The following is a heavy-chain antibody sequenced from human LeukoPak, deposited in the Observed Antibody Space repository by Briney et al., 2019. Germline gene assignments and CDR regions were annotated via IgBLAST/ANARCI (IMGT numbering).Heavy chain of an antibody. CDR2: LYTSGST. J-gene: IGHJ4*02. V-gene: IGHV4-61*02. Sequence: SQTLSLTCTVSGGSISSGSYYWSWIRPPAGKGLEWIGSLYTSGSTNYNPSLKSRVTISVDTSKNQCSLKLRSVTAADTAVYYCARANRYYDILTGYFWAFDYWGQGTLVTVSS. CDR3: ARANRYYDILTGYFWAFDY. CDR1: GGSISSGSYY. D-gene: IGHD3-9*01.